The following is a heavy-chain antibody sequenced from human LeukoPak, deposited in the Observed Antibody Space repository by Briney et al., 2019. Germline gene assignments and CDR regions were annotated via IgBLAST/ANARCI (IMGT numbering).Heavy chain of an antibody. V-gene: IGHV4-34*01. D-gene: IGHD3-10*01. CDR3: ARGDVLLWFGNHNRFDP. CDR2: INHSGST. CDR1: GGSFSGYY. Sequence: PSETLSLTCAVYGGSFSGYYWSWIRQPPGKGLEWIGEINHSGSTNYNPSLKSRVTISVDTSKNQFSLKLSSVTAADTAVYYCARGDVLLWFGNHNRFDPWGQGTLVTVSS. J-gene: IGHJ5*02.